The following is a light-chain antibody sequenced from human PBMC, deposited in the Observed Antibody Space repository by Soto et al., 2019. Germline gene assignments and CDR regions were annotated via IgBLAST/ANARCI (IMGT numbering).Light chain of an antibody. Sequence: QSALTQPASVSGSPGQSITISCTGTSSDVGGYKYVSWYQQHPDKAPKLIIFEVSNRPSGISSRFSGSKSGNTASLTISGLHAEDEADYYWASYTSSSVVFGGGTKLTVL. J-gene: IGLJ2*01. V-gene: IGLV2-14*01. CDR3: ASYTSSSVV. CDR1: SSDVGGYKY. CDR2: EVS.